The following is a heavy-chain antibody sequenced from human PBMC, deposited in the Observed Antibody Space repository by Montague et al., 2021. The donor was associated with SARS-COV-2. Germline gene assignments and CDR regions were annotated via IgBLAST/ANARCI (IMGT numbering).Heavy chain of an antibody. V-gene: IGHV4-39*07. CDR1: GGSISSSSYY. CDR3: ARASRGGSLYPFFDY. Sequence: SETLSLTCTVSGGSISSSSYYWVWIRQPPGQGLVWSGCTYYSGSTYPNPSLKSRVTTTVDTSNNQFSLRLTSMTAAATAVYFCARASRGGSLYPFFDYWSQGTLVTVSS. J-gene: IGHJ4*02. D-gene: IGHD3-10*01. CDR2: TYYSGST.